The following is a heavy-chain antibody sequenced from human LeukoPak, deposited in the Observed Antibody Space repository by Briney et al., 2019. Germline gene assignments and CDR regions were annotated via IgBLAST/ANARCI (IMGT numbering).Heavy chain of an antibody. J-gene: IGHJ4*02. D-gene: IGHD3-22*01. Sequence: GGSLRLSCAASGFTFSRYWMTWVRQAPGKGLEWVANIKEDGSEKHYVDSVKGRFTISRDNAENSLYLQMNSLRAEDTAVYYCARAYYYDSSSTYRPFDYWGQGALVTVSS. CDR3: ARAYYYDSSSTYRPFDY. CDR1: GFTFSRYW. V-gene: IGHV3-7*04. CDR2: IKEDGSEK.